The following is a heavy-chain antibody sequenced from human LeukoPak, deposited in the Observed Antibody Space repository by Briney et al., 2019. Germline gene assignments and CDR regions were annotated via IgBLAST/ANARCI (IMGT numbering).Heavy chain of an antibody. CDR1: GFTFSSYA. V-gene: IGHV3-30*04. D-gene: IGHD2-21*01. CDR3: ARSMYYFDY. J-gene: IGHJ4*02. CDR2: ISYDGSNK. Sequence: GGSLRLSCAASGFTFSSYAMHCVRQAPGKGLEWVAVISYDGSNKYYADSVKGRFTISRDNSKNTLYLQMNSLRAEDTAVYYCARSMYYFDYWGQGTLVTVSS.